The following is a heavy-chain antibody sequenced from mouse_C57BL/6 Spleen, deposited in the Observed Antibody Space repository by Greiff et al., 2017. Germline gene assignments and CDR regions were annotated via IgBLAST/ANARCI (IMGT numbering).Heavy chain of an antibody. CDR1: GYTFTDYY. CDR3: ATSANWDPDY. D-gene: IGHD4-1*01. J-gene: IGHJ2*01. CDR2: INPYNGGT. V-gene: IGHV1-19*01. Sequence: VQLQQSGPVLVKPGASVKMSCKASGYTFTDYYMNWVKQSHGKSLEWIGVINPYNGGTSYNQKFKGKATLTVDKSSSTAYMELNSLTSEDSAVYYCATSANWDPDYWGQGTTLTVSS.